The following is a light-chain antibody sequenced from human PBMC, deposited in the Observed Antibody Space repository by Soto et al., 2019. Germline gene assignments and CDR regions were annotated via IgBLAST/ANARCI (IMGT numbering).Light chain of an antibody. CDR1: HSLSSN. Sequence: IVMTQSPVTLSVSPGERATLSCRASHSLSSNLAWYQQRPGQAPRLLIFGASTRATGIPARFNGSESGTEFTLTINSLQSEDFAVYYCQQYNYWPSFGQGTKVEIK. CDR2: GAS. J-gene: IGKJ1*01. CDR3: QQYNYWPS. V-gene: IGKV3-15*01.